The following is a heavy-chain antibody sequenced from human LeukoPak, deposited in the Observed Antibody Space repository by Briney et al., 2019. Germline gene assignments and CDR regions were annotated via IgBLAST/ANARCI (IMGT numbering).Heavy chain of an antibody. CDR3: AKDRGFDWLLVY. CDR2: ISYDGSNK. CDR1: GFTFSSYG. D-gene: IGHD3-9*01. Sequence: PGGSLRLSCAASGFTFSSYGMHWVRQAPGKGLEWVAVISYDGSNKYYADSVKGRFTISRDNSKNTLYLQMNSLRAEDTAVYYCAKDRGFDWLLVYWGQGTLVTVSS. V-gene: IGHV3-30*18. J-gene: IGHJ4*02.